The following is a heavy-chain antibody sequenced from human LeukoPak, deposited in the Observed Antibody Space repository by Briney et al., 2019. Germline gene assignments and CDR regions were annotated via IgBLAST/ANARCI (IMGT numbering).Heavy chain of an antibody. J-gene: IGHJ6*03. CDR3: ASGLSSLYSFGSPYDYYMDV. Sequence: PSETLSLTCTVSGGSISSTTYYWSWIRQPAGKGLEWIGRIYTSGSTNYNPSLKSRVTITVDTSKNQFSLKLSSVTAADTAVYYCASGLSSLYSFGSPYDYYMDVWGKGTTVTVSS. V-gene: IGHV4-61*02. CDR2: IYTSGST. D-gene: IGHD5-18*01. CDR1: GGSISSTTYY.